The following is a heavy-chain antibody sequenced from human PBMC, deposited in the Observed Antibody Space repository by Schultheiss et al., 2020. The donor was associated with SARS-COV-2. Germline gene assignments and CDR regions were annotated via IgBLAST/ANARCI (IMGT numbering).Heavy chain of an antibody. D-gene: IGHD2-2*01. J-gene: IGHJ4*02. CDR2: ISGSGGST. CDR3: AKDPVKYQLLRFFDY. V-gene: IGHV3-23*01. CDR1: GFTFSNAW. Sequence: GGSLRLSCAASGFTFSNAWMSWVRQAPGKGLEWVSAISGSGGSTYYADSVKGRFTISRDNSKNTLYLQMNSLRAEDTAVYYCAKDPVKYQLLRFFDYWGQGTLVTVSS.